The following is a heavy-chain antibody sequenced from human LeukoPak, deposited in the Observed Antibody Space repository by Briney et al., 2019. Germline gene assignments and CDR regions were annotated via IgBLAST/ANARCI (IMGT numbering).Heavy chain of an antibody. V-gene: IGHV3-9*01. CDR1: GFTFEDYA. CDR3: AKLTVPSSPDLSY. CDR2: ITWNSGDI. D-gene: IGHD4-17*01. J-gene: IGHJ4*01. Sequence: PGGSLRLSCAVSGFTFEDYAMHWVRQAPGKGLEWVSGITWNSGDIGYADSVKGRFTISRDNSKNSLYLQMNSLRAEDTALYYCAKLTVPSSPDLSYWGHGTQVTVSS.